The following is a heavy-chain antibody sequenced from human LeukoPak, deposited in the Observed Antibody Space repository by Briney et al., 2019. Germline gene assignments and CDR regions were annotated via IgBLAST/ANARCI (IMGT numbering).Heavy chain of an antibody. J-gene: IGHJ4*02. D-gene: IGHD2-21*01. CDR3: ASDLSAAYDF. CDR2: LVYDERN. V-gene: IGHV3-33*01. CDR1: GFPFSSYG. Sequence: GVSLRLSCAASGFPFSSYGMHWVLQAPGKGLEWVARLVYDERNDYANSVKGRFTISRDNSKNTLYLQMDNLRVDDTAVYYCASDLSAAYDFWGQGILVTVSS.